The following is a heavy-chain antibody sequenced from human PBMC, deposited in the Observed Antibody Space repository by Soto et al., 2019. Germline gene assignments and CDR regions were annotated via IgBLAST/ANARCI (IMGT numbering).Heavy chain of an antibody. J-gene: IGHJ6*02. Sequence: ASVKVSCKTSGYTFSNYGINWVRQAPGQGLKWMGWISGYNGNTNYAQTVQGRVTMTTDTSTGTVYMELRSLKSDDTAIYYCSRFIMVGGWFDPNYYHGMDVWGQGTKVTV. V-gene: IGHV1-18*01. CDR2: ISGYNGNT. D-gene: IGHD6-19*01. CDR3: SRFIMVGGWFDPNYYHGMDV. CDR1: GYTFSNYG.